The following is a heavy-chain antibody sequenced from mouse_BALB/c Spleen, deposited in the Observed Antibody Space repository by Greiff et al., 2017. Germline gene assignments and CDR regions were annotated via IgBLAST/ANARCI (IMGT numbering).Heavy chain of an antibody. CDR3: ARVTPAEAFDD. Sequence: EVQVVESGGGLVQPGGSRKLSCAASGFTFSSFGMHWVRQAPERGLEWVAYISSGSSTIYYADTVTGRFTISRDNPKNTLFLQMTSLRSEDTAMYDCARVTPAEAFDDWGQGTSVTVSS. CDR2: ISSGSSTI. D-gene: IGHD1-2*01. CDR1: GFTFSSFG. J-gene: IGHJ4*01. V-gene: IGHV5-17*02.